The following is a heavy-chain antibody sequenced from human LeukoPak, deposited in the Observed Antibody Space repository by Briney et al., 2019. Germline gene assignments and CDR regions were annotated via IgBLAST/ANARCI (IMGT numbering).Heavy chain of an antibody. CDR3: AEYSSSGNWFDP. D-gene: IGHD6-6*01. J-gene: IGHJ5*02. V-gene: IGHV4-34*08. CDR1: GFTVSDYY. CDR2: INHSGST. Sequence: PAGSLRLSCAASGFTVSDYYMDWVRQAPGKGLEWVGEINHSGSTNYNPSLKSRVTISVDTSKNQFSLKLSSVTAADTAVYYCAEYSSSGNWFDPWGQGALVTVSS.